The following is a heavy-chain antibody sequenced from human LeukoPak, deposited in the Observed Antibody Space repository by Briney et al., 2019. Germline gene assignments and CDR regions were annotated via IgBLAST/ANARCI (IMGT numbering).Heavy chain of an antibody. CDR3: AKEWGAGSDAFDI. CDR1: GFTFSSDG. J-gene: IGHJ3*02. D-gene: IGHD1-26*01. Sequence: GGSRRLSCAASGFTFSSDGMDWVRQAPGKGLEWVAVISYDGSNKYNADSGKGRFTISRDNSKNTLYLQMNSLRAEDTAVYYCAKEWGAGSDAFDIWAQGTMVTVSS. CDR2: ISYDGSNK. V-gene: IGHV3-30*18.